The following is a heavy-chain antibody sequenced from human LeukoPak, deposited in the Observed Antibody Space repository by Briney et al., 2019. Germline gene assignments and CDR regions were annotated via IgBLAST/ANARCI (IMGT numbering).Heavy chain of an antibody. V-gene: IGHV3-21*01. Sequence: GGSLSLSCAASGFPFISYSMNWVRQAPGKGLEWVSSISSSSSYIYYADSVKGRFTISRDNAKNSLYLQMNSLRAEDTAVYYCARLAVAAAGIGSDYWGQGTLVTVSS. CDR3: ARLAVAAAGIGSDY. J-gene: IGHJ4*02. D-gene: IGHD6-13*01. CDR2: ISSSSSYI. CDR1: GFPFISYS.